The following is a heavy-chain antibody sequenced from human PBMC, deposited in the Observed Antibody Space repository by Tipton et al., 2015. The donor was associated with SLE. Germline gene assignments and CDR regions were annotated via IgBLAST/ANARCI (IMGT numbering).Heavy chain of an antibody. CDR3: ARGMGIAAGHYMDV. D-gene: IGHD6-13*01. V-gene: IGHV4-34*01. CDR1: GGSFSGYY. Sequence: TLSLTCAVYGGSFSGYYWSWIRQPPGKGLEWIGEINHSGSTNYNPSLKSRVTISVDTSKNQFSLKLGSVTAADTAVYYCARGMGIAAGHYMDVWGKGTTVTVSS. CDR2: INHSGST. J-gene: IGHJ6*03.